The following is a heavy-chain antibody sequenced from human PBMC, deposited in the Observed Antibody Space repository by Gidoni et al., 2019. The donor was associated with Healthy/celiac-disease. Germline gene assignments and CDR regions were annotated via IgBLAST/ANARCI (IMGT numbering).Heavy chain of an antibody. D-gene: IGHD2-2*01. J-gene: IGHJ4*02. V-gene: IGHV3-21*01. CDR2: ISSSSSYI. CDR3: ARAEWGDIVVVPAACDY. CDR1: GFTFSSDS. Sequence: EVQLVESGGGRVKPGGSLRLSCAASGFTFSSDSMNWVRQAPGKGLGGVSSISSSSSYIYYADSVKGRFTISRDNAKNSLYLQMNSLRAEDTAVYYCARAEWGDIVVVPAACDYWGQGTLVTVSS.